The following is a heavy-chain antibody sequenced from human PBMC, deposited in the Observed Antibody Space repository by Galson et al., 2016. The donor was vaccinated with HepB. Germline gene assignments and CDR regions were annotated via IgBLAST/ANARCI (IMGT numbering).Heavy chain of an antibody. J-gene: IGHJ5*02. D-gene: IGHD6-13*01. V-gene: IGHV1-8*01. Sequence: SVKVSCKASGYTLSAFDIHWVRQAAGQGLEWMGWMNSSSGNAGHAQKLQGRLTMTRDTSINTAYMELSSLTSDDTAVYYCARVALPAAAAKRRGNWFDPWGQGTLVTVSS. CDR2: MNSSSGNA. CDR1: GYTLSAFD. CDR3: ARVALPAAAAKRRGNWFDP.